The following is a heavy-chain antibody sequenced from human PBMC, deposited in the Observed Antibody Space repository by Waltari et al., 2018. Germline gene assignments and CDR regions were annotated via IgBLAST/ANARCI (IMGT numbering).Heavy chain of an antibody. CDR2: INNSGST. CDR1: GGSFSGYY. V-gene: IGHV4-34*01. J-gene: IGHJ6*02. D-gene: IGHD2-2*01. CDR3: ARAIVVVPAANPQRYYYGMDV. Sequence: QVQLQQWGAGLLKPSETLSLTCAVYGGSFSGYYWSWIRQPPGKGLEWIGEINNSGSTNYNPSLKSRVTISVDTSKNQFSLKLSSVTAADTAVYYCARAIVVVPAANPQRYYYGMDVWGQGTTVTVSS.